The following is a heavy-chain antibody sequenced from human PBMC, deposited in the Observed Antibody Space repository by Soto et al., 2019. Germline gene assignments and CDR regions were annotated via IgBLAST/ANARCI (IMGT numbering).Heavy chain of an antibody. Sequence: ASVKVSCTASGYTFSRHGISWVRQVTGQGLEWMGWIGVYNGNTNYARGLQGRVTMTANTSTSTAYMELRSLTSDDTAVYYCARVVVGSIGNWFDPWGQGTLVTVSS. J-gene: IGHJ5*02. CDR2: IGVYNGNT. CDR3: ARVVVGSIGNWFDP. CDR1: GYTFSRHG. D-gene: IGHD2-2*01. V-gene: IGHV1-18*01.